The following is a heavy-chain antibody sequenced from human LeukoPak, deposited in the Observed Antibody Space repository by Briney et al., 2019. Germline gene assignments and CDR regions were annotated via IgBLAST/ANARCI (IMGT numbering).Heavy chain of an antibody. V-gene: IGHV1-18*01. CDR1: GYTFTNYG. J-gene: IGHJ4*02. CDR2: ISVYNDNT. CDR3: ARGVPNRSYSSREDY. D-gene: IGHD6-13*01. Sequence: ASVKVSCTASGYTFTNYGISWVRQAPGQGLEWMGWISVYNDNTNYAQNLQGRVTMTTDTSTSTAYMELRSLRSDDTAVYYCARGVPNRSYSSREDYWGQGTLVTVSS.